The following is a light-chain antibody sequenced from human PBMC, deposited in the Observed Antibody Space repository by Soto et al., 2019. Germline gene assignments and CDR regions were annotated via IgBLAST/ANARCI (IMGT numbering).Light chain of an antibody. V-gene: IGKV1-5*03. CDR1: QNINSW. Sequence: IQRTQSPSTLSASVGDRVTITCRATQNINSWLAWYQQKPGKAPKLLIYKASSLESGVPSRFSGSGSGTEFTLAISSLQPDDFATYYCQQYDTYGTFGQGTKVEIK. CDR3: QQYDTYGT. J-gene: IGKJ1*01. CDR2: KAS.